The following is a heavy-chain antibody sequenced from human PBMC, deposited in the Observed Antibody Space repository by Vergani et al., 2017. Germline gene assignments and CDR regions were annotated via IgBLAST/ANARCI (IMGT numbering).Heavy chain of an antibody. CDR3: AKDRVVMIRGPPYYFDF. J-gene: IGHJ4*02. CDR1: GFTFSSYA. Sequence: EVQLLESGGGLVQPGGSLRLSCAASGFTFSSYAMGWVHQAPGKGLEWVSGISGGGGSTYYADSVKGRFTISRDNSKNTLYLQMNSLRAEDTAVYYCAKDRVVMIRGPPYYFDFWGQGTLVTVSS. V-gene: IGHV3-23*01. CDR2: ISGGGGST. D-gene: IGHD3-10*01.